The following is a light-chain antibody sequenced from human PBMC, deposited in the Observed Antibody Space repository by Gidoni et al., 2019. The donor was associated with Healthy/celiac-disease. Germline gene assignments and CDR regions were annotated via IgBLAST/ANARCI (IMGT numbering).Light chain of an antibody. Sequence: EIVMTQSPATLSVSPGERATLSCRASQSVSSNLAWYQQKPGQAPRLLIYGASTRATGIPARFSGSGSGTEFTLTISSLQNEDFAVYYCQQYNNWPPWTFGQGTKVEIK. CDR3: QQYNNWPPWT. CDR2: GAS. V-gene: IGKV3-15*01. CDR1: QSVSSN. J-gene: IGKJ1*01.